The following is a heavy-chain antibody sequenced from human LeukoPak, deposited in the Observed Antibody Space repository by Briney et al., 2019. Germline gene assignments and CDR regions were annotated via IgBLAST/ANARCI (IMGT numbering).Heavy chain of an antibody. CDR1: GGSISSSSYY. V-gene: IGHV4-39*01. Sequence: PSETLSLTCTVSGGSISSSSYYWGWIRQPPGKGLEWLGSFYYSGSTYYNPSLKSRVTISVDTSKNQFSLKLSSVTAADTAVYYCARSGYYDYVWGSYNWGQGTLVTVSS. CDR2: FYYSGST. CDR3: ARSGYYDYVWGSYN. J-gene: IGHJ4*02. D-gene: IGHD3-16*01.